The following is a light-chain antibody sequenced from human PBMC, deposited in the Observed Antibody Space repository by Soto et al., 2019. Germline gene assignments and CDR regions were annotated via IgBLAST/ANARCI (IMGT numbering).Light chain of an antibody. CDR2: DSS. J-gene: IGKJ5*01. CDR3: QQFDNLPFT. CDR1: QDINNY. Sequence: DIQMTPSPSSLSASVGDRVTIICQASQDINNYLNWYQQKPGKAPKLLIYDSSNLEIGVPSRFSGSGYGTRFSFTISSLQPEDIATYYSQQFDNLPFTFGQRTRLEIK. V-gene: IGKV1-33*01.